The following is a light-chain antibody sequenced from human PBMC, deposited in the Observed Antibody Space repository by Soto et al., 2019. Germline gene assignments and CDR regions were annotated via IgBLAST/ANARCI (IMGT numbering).Light chain of an antibody. CDR2: GTS. CDR1: QGMSSY. V-gene: IGKV1-9*01. Sequence: DIQLTQSPSFLSASVGDRVTITCRASQGMSSYLAWYQRKPGKAPKLLIYGTSTLQSGVPSRFSGSGSGTEFTLTISSLQPEDFAVYYCQQYGSSPITFGQGTRLEIK. CDR3: QQYGSSPIT. J-gene: IGKJ5*01.